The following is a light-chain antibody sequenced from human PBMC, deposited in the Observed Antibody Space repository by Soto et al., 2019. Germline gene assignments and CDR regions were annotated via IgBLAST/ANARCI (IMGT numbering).Light chain of an antibody. CDR1: QSVSSN. J-gene: IGKJ1*01. V-gene: IGKV3-20*01. CDR2: GAS. CDR3: QQYGSSGT. Sequence: EIVLPPSPSTLSLSPGDRAPLSCRASQSVSSNLAWYQQKPGQAPRLLIYGASNRATGIPDRFSGSGSGTDFTLTISRLEPEDFAVYYCQQYGSSGTFGQGTKVDIK.